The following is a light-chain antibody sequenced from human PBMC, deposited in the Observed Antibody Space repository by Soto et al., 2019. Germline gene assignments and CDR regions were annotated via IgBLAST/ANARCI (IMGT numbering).Light chain of an antibody. CDR3: QQSFT. J-gene: IGKJ3*01. V-gene: IGKV1-5*03. CDR1: QSISSW. Sequence: DIQMTQSPSTLSASVGDRVTITCRASQSISSWLAWYQQKPGKAPKLLIYKASTLESGVPSRFSGSGSGTEFTLTISSLQPHAFATYYCQQSFTFGPGTKVDIK. CDR2: KAS.